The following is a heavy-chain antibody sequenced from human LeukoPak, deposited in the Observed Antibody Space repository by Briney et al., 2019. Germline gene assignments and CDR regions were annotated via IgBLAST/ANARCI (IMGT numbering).Heavy chain of an antibody. CDR2: IYSGGST. CDR1: GFTVSSNY. J-gene: IGHJ3*02. Sequence: GGSLRLSCAASGFTVSSNYMSWVRQAPVKGLEWVSVIYSGGSTYYADSVKGRFTISRDNSKNTLYLQMNSLRAEDTAVYYCARDDPQRYYDSSGYYYDDAFDIWGQGTMVTVSS. CDR3: ARDDPQRYYDSSGYYYDDAFDI. V-gene: IGHV3-66*01. D-gene: IGHD3-22*01.